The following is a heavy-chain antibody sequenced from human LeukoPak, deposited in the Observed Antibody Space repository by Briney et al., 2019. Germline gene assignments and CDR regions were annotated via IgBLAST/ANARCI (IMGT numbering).Heavy chain of an antibody. V-gene: IGHV1-18*04. Sequence: GASVKVSCKASGYTFTTYYMHWVRQAPGQGLEWMGWISAYNGNTNYAQKLQGRVTMTTDTSTSTAYMELRSLRSDDTAVYYCARDEGGDAFDIWGQGTMVTVSS. J-gene: IGHJ3*02. CDR1: GYTFTTYY. CDR2: ISAYNGNT. CDR3: ARDEGGDAFDI. D-gene: IGHD3-16*01.